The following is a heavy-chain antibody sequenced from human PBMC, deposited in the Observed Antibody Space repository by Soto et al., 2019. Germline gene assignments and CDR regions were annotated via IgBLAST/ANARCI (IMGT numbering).Heavy chain of an antibody. Sequence: ESLKISCKGSGYSFTSHWIGWVRHMPGKGLEWMGIIYPGDSDTRYSPSFQGQVTISADKSISTAYLQWSSLKASDTAMYYCARHPDTAHTSDFDYWGQGTLVTVSS. CDR3: ARHPDTAHTSDFDY. J-gene: IGHJ4*02. CDR1: GYSFTSHW. D-gene: IGHD5-18*01. CDR2: IYPGDSDT. V-gene: IGHV5-51*01.